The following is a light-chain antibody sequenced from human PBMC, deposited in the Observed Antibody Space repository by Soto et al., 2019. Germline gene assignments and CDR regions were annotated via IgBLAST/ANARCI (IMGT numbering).Light chain of an antibody. V-gene: IGLV1-44*01. CDR1: RSNIGSNT. CDR2: NTN. CDR3: AAWDDSLSGCVI. J-gene: IGLJ2*01. Sequence: QSVLTQPPSASGTPGRSVTISCSGSRSNIGSNTVTWYQQVPGTAPKLLMYNTNQRPSGVPDRFSASKSGTSASLTISGLQSEDEADYYCAAWDDSLSGCVIFGGETKLTVL.